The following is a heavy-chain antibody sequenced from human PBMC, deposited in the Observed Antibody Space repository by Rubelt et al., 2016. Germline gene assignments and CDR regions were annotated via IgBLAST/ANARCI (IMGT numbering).Heavy chain of an antibody. D-gene: IGHD2-2*01. J-gene: IGHJ4*02. CDR2: ISYDGSNK. V-gene: IGHV3-30*04. CDR3: ATKGYCSSTSCPERDFDD. Sequence: VVQPGRSLRLSCAASGFTFSSYAMHWVRQAPGKGLEWVAVISYDGSNKYYADSVKGRFTISRDNSKNTLYLQMNSLRAEDTAVYYCATKGYCSSTSCPERDFDDWGQGTLVTVSS. CDR1: GFTFSSYA.